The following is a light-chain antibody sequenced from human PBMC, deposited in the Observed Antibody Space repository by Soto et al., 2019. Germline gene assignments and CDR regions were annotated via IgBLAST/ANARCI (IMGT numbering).Light chain of an antibody. J-gene: IGLJ2*01. V-gene: IGLV2-14*01. CDR3: SSYTSSSTLYVG. Sequence: QSALTQPASVSGSPGQSITISCTGTSSDVGGYNYVSWYQQHPGKAPKLMIYDVSNRPSGVSNRFSGSKSGNTAFLTISGLQAEDEADYYCSSYTSSSTLYVGFGGGTKLTVL. CDR2: DVS. CDR1: SSDVGGYNY.